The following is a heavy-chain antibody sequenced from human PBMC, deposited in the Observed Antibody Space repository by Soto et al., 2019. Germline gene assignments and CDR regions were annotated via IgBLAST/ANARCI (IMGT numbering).Heavy chain of an antibody. J-gene: IGHJ4*02. V-gene: IGHV3-33*01. CDR1: GFNFSSYG. CDR2: IWYGGSNK. Sequence: GGSVRLSCAAFGFNFSSYGMHWVRQAPGKGLERGAVIWYGGSNKYYADSVKGRFTISRDNSKNTLYLQMNSRRAEDTAVYYCSRVRVRVGDYWGQGTLVTVSS. D-gene: IGHD3-10*01. CDR3: SRVRVRVGDY.